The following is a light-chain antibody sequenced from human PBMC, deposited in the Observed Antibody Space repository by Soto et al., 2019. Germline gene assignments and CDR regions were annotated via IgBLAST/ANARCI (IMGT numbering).Light chain of an antibody. CDR2: DSD. CDR1: SSNIGNNY. V-gene: IGLV1-51*01. CDR3: GTWDSSLSVYV. Sequence: QSVLTQPPSVSAAPGQKVTISCSGGSSNIGNNYVSWYQHLPGTAPKLLIFDSDGRPSGIPDRFSGSKSGTSATLGITGLQTGDEADYYCGTWDSSLSVYVFGTGTKVTV. J-gene: IGLJ1*01.